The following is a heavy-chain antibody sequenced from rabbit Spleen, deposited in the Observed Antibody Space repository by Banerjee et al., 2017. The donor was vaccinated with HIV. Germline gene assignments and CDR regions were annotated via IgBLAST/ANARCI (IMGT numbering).Heavy chain of an antibody. CDR3: ARDVWGSGWRYFNV. CDR2: IYSGSAGYI. J-gene: IGHJ4*01. D-gene: IGHD4-1*01. CDR1: GFSFSNKAV. Sequence: QVQLVESGGGLVTPEGSLKLSCTASGFSFSNKAVMCWVRQAPGKGLEWIACIYSGSAGYIYYASWAKGRFTISKTSSTTVTLQMTSLTAADTATYFCARDVWGSGWRYFNVWGPGPLVTVS. V-gene: IGHV1S45*01.